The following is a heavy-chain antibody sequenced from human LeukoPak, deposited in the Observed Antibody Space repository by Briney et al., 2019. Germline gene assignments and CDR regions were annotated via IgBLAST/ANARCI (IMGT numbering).Heavy chain of an antibody. CDR2: ISAYNGNT. Sequence: ASVKVSCKASGYTFTSYGISWVRQAPGQGLEWMGWISAYNGNTNYAQKLQGRVTMTTGTSTSTAYMELRSLRSDDTAVYYCARVLGDYPYYYYYMDVWGKGTTVTISS. CDR3: ARVLGDYPYYYYYMDV. D-gene: IGHD4-17*01. J-gene: IGHJ6*03. CDR1: GYTFTSYG. V-gene: IGHV1-18*01.